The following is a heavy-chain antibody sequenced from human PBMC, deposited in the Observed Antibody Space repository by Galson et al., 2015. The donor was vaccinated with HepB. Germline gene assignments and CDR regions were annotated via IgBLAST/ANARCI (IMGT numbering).Heavy chain of an antibody. CDR1: GYTLTSYG. CDR3: ARDLGDYVGLVGVGTSITYDY. CDR2: ISAYNGNT. D-gene: IGHD4-17*01. J-gene: IGHJ4*02. Sequence: SVKVSCKASGYTLTSYGISWVRQAPGQGLEWMGWISAYNGNTNYAQKLQGRVTMTTDTSTSTAYMELRSLRSDDTAVYYCARDLGDYVGLVGVGTSITYDYWGQGTLVTVSS. V-gene: IGHV1-18*01.